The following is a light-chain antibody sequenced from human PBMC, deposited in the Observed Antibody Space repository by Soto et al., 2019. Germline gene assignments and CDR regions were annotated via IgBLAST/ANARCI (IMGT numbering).Light chain of an antibody. Sequence: VVFTQCPVTLCLSPGERATLSCRGIRSVSSNYIDWHQQKTGQAPRLLIYGASSRATGIPDRLSGGGYGTDLTLTISRMQTEDFAVYYCQQFSSSTLTFGGGTKVDIK. J-gene: IGKJ4*01. V-gene: IGKV3-20*01. CDR1: RSVSSNY. CDR3: QQFSSSTLT. CDR2: GAS.